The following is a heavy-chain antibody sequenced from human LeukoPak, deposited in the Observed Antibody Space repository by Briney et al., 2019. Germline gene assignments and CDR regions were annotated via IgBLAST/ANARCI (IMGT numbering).Heavy chain of an antibody. D-gene: IGHD3-10*01. J-gene: IGHJ4*02. CDR1: GFILGNAW. V-gene: IGHV3-15*06. Sequence: GGSLRLSCAASGFILGNAWMSWVRQAPGKGLEWVGHIKRNFEGATQHYAASVKGRFSISKDESKNIVFLQMSSLKTEDTAVYFCTGNYYGSGSYADFDYWGQGTLVTVSS. CDR2: IKRNFEGATQ. CDR3: TGNYYGSGSYADFDY.